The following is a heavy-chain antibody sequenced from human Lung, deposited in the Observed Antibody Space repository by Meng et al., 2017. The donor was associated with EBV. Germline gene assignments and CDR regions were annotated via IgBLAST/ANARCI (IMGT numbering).Heavy chain of an antibody. Sequence: QGRLRGSGPGLVKPLQPLSLTCTGSGDSISSKNYYWSWIRQHPGKGLEWIGYIYYSGSTYYNPSLKSRVTISVDTSKNQFSLNLTFVTAADTAVYYCATTTVRGVNWIDPWGQGTLVTVSS. CDR1: GDSISSKNYY. D-gene: IGHD3-10*01. V-gene: IGHV4-31*04. CDR2: IYYSGST. J-gene: IGHJ5*02. CDR3: ATTTVRGVNWIDP.